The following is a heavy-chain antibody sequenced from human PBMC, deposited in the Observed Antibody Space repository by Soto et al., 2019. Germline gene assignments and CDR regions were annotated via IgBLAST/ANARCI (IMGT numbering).Heavy chain of an antibody. J-gene: IGHJ4*02. D-gene: IGHD3-3*01. CDR2: IRGSGGTT. V-gene: IGHV3-23*01. CDR3: AKVYSDFWSGYPYYFDY. Sequence: VGSLRLSCAASGFTFSSYAMNWVRQAPGKGLEWVSAIRGSGGTTYYADSVKGRFTISRDNSKNTLYLQMNSLRAEDTAVYYCAKVYSDFWSGYPYYFDYWGQGTLVTVSS. CDR1: GFTFSSYA.